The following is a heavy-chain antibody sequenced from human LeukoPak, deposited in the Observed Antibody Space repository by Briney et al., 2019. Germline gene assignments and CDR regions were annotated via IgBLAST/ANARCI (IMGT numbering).Heavy chain of an antibody. CDR2: INHSGSS. Sequence: PSETLSLTCAVYGGSFSGYYWIWIRQPPGKGLEWIGEINHSGSSNYNPSLKSRVTISVDTSKNQFSLKVSSVTAADTAVYYCARTSYSIGWYPPDYWGQGTLVTVSS. V-gene: IGHV4-34*01. D-gene: IGHD6-19*01. CDR1: GGSFSGYY. CDR3: ARTSYSIGWYPPDY. J-gene: IGHJ4*02.